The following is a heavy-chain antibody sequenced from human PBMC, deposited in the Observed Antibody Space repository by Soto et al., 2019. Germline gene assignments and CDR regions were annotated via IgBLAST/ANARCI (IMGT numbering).Heavy chain of an antibody. CDR2: IYFSGGA. CDR3: ARGPTAISGWFDP. CDR1: GGSMRSYY. Sequence: SETLSLTCTVSGGSMRSYYWSWIRQPPGKGLEWIGYIYFSGGAKYKPSLKSRATISVDTSRNQFSLKLSSVTAADTAVYYCARGPTAISGWFDPWGQGTLVT. J-gene: IGHJ5*02. D-gene: IGHD2-2*01. V-gene: IGHV4-59*01.